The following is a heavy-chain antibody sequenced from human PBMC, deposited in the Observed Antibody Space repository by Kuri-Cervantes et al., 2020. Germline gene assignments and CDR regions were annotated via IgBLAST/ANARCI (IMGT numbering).Heavy chain of an antibody. J-gene: IGHJ4*02. CDR2: ISSSGSTI. V-gene: IGHV3-11*04. Sequence: GESLKISCAASGFTFSDYYMSWIRQAPGKGLEWVSYISSSGSTIYYADSVKGRFTISRDNAKNSLYLQMNSLRAEDTAVYYCARDLSGSSWYGYYFDYWGQGTLVTVSS. D-gene: IGHD6-13*01. CDR3: ARDLSGSSWYGYYFDY. CDR1: GFTFSDYY.